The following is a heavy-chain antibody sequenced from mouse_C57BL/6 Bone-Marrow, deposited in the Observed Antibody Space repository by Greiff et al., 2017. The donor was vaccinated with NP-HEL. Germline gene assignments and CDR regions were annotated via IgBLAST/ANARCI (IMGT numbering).Heavy chain of an antibody. CDR1: GFTFSSYG. CDR3: ARRSPFDY. J-gene: IGHJ2*01. Sequence: EVKLMESGGDLVKPGGSLKLSCAASGFTFSSYGMSWVRQTPDKRLEWVATISSGGSYTYYPDSVKGRFTISRDNAKNTLYLQMSSLKSEDTAMYYCARRSPFDYWDQGTTLTVSS. V-gene: IGHV5-6*02. CDR2: ISSGGSYT.